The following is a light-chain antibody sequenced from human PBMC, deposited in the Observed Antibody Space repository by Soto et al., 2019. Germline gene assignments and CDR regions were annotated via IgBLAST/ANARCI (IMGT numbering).Light chain of an antibody. J-gene: IGKJ5*01. CDR2: LGS. V-gene: IGKV2-28*01. Sequence: DIVMTQSPLSLPVTPGEPASISCRSSQSLLHSNGYNYLDWYLQKPGQSPQLLIYLGSNRASGVPDRVIGSGSGTAFTLKISRVEAEDVGVYYCMQALQTPITFGQGTRLESK. CDR3: MQALQTPIT. CDR1: QSLLHSNGYNY.